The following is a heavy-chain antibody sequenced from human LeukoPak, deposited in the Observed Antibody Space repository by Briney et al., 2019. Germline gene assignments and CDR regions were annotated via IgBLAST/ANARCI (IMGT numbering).Heavy chain of an antibody. J-gene: IGHJ4*02. D-gene: IGHD2-21*01. CDR3: ARDHCDDAACYPFDR. V-gene: IGHV4-4*07. CDR1: GASFNYYY. Sequence: KPSETLSLTCNVSGASFNYYYWNWIRQPAGKGLEWIGRVYLGGSTNYNPSLKSRVVMSLDKANNQFSLRLSSVTAADTAIYYCARDHCDDAACYPFDRWGQGALVTVSS. CDR2: VYLGGST.